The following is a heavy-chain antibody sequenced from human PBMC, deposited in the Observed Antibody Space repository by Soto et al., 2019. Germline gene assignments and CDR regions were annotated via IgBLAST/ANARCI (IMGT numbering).Heavy chain of an antibody. D-gene: IGHD2-15*01. CDR2: IIPILGIA. V-gene: IGHV1-69*02. CDR3: ASYCSGGSCYSGNRYFDY. Sequence: ASVKVSCKASGGTFSSYTISWVRQAPGQGLEWMGRIIPILGIANYAQKFQGRVTITADKSTSTAYMELSSLRSEDTAVYYCASYCSGGSCYSGNRYFDYWGQGTLVTVSS. CDR1: GGTFSSYT. J-gene: IGHJ4*02.